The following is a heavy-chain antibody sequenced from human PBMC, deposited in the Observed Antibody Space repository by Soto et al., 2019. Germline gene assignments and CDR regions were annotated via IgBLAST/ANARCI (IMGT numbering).Heavy chain of an antibody. J-gene: IGHJ6*02. CDR1: GGSISSYY. Sequence: VQLQESGPGLVKPSETLSLTCTVSGGSISSYYWCWIRQPPGKGLEWIGYIHHSGSTNYNSSHNSRATIPVDKSKKQFSPRVRSVTAADTAEYYCATYRNSGMEVGGQGTTVTVSS. V-gene: IGHV4-59*01. CDR2: IHHSGST. D-gene: IGHD4-4*01. CDR3: ATYRNSGMEV.